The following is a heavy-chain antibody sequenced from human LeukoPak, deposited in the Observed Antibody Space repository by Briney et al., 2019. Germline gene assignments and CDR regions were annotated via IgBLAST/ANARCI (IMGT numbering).Heavy chain of an antibody. CDR3: ARDVTGDSGYWYFDL. D-gene: IGHD7-27*01. V-gene: IGHV1-2*02. CDR2: INPNSGGT. J-gene: IGHJ2*01. Sequence: ASVKVSCKASGYTFTGYYMHWVRQAPGQGLEWMGWINPNSGGTNYAQKFQGRVTMTRDTSISTAYMELSRLRSDDTAVYYCARDVTGDSGYWYFDLWGRGTLVTVSS. CDR1: GYTFTGYY.